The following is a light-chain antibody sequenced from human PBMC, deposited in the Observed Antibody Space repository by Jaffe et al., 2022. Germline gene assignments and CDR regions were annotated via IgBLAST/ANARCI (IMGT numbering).Light chain of an antibody. J-gene: IGKJ1*01. Sequence: AIQMTQSPSSLSAFVGDRVTITCRASQAIGTDLGWYQQKPGRAPNLLIYAASHLQSGVPSRFSGSGSGTEFTLTISSLQPEDFATYYCLQDSSYPRTFGQGTRVEF. V-gene: IGKV1-6*01. CDR2: AAS. CDR1: QAIGTD. CDR3: LQDSSYPRT.